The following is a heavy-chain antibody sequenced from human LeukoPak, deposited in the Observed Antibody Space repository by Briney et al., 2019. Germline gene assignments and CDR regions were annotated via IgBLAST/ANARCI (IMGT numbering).Heavy chain of an antibody. CDR3: ARGGYYGSGSYND. CDR1: YGSISSYY. CDR2: IYYSGST. D-gene: IGHD3-10*01. Sequence: PSETLSHTCTVSYGSISSYYWSWIRQPPEKGLEWIGYIYYSGSTNYNPSLKSRVTISVDTSKNQFSLKLSSVTAADTAVYYCARGGYYGSGSYNDWGQGTLVTVSS. J-gene: IGHJ4*02. V-gene: IGHV4-59*01.